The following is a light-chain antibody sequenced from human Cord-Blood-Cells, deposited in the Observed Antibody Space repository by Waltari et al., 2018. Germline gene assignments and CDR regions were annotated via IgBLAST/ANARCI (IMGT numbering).Light chain of an antibody. J-gene: IGLJ2*01. CDR3: SSYTSSSTVV. CDR1: SSDVGGSNY. CDR2: DVS. Sequence: QSALTQPASVSGSPGQSITISCTGTSSDVGGSNYVSWYQQHPGKAPKLRIYDVSNRPSGVSKRFSGSKSGNTASLTISVLQAEDEADYYCSSYTSSSTVVFGGGTKLTVL. V-gene: IGLV2-14*01.